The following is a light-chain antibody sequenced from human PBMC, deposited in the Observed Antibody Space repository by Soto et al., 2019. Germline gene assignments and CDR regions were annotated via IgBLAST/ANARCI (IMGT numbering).Light chain of an antibody. Sequence: DIQLTQSPCSLSASVGDRVTITCRASQSIRSYLNWVQQKPGKAPKLLIYDASSLQTGVPSRFSGSGSGTDCSLTISSLQPEDFATYYCQQSYSTPPWTFGQGTKVEIK. J-gene: IGKJ1*01. V-gene: IGKV1-39*01. CDR2: DAS. CDR3: QQSYSTPPWT. CDR1: QSIRSY.